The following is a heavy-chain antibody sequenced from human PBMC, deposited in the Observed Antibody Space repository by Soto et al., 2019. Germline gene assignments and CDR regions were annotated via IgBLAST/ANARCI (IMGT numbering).Heavy chain of an antibody. CDR2: INHSGST. D-gene: IGHD2-2*01. J-gene: IGHJ4*02. CDR3: ARGSPAKYYFDY. CDR1: GGSFSGYY. Sequence: SETLSLTCAVYGGSFSGYYWSWIRQPPGKGLEWIGEINHSGSTNYNPSLKSRVTISVDTSKNQFSLKLSSATAADTAVYYCARGSPAKYYFDYWGQGTLVTVSS. V-gene: IGHV4-34*01.